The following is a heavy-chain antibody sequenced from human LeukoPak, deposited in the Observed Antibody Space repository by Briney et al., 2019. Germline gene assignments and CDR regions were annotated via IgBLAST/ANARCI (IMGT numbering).Heavy chain of an antibody. CDR1: GGSFSGYY. Sequence: SETLSLTCAVYGGSFSGYYWSWIRQPPGKGLEWIGEINHGGSTNYNPSLKSRVTTSVDTSKNQFSLKLSSVTAADTAVYYCARDDYYDSSGYYADAFDIWGQGTMVTVSS. V-gene: IGHV4-34*01. J-gene: IGHJ3*02. CDR3: ARDDYYDSSGYYADAFDI. CDR2: INHGGST. D-gene: IGHD3-22*01.